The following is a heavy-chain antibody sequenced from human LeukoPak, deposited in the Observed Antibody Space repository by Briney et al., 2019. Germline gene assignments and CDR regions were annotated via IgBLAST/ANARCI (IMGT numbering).Heavy chain of an antibody. J-gene: IGHJ3*02. CDR3: ARETASQRRAFDI. CDR2: VYSSGST. CDR1: GGSISSYY. V-gene: IGHV4-4*07. Sequence: SESLSLTCTVSGGSISSYYWSWIRQPAGTGLEWSGRVYSSGSTTYNPSLKSRVTMSVDTSNNQFSLKLSSVTAADTAVYYCARETASQRRAFDIWGRGTMVTVSS. D-gene: IGHD5-18*01.